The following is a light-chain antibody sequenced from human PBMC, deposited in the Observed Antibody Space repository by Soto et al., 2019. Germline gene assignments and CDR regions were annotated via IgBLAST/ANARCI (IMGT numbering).Light chain of an antibody. CDR1: SSDVGGYNY. J-gene: IGLJ2*01. V-gene: IGLV2-14*01. CDR3: SSYTSSSTPVV. CDR2: EVS. Sequence: QSSLTQPASVSGSPGQSITISCTGTSSDVGGYNYVSWYQQHPGKAPKLMIYEVSDRPSWVSNRFSGSKSGNTASLTISGLHAEDEADYYCSSYTSSSTPVVFGGGTKLTVL.